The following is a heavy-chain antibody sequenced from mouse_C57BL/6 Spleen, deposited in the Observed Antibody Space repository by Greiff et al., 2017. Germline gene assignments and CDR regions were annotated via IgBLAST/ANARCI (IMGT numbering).Heavy chain of an antibody. J-gene: IGHJ4*01. CDR3: ARSSGNYDAMDY. CDR2: IYPGSGNT. V-gene: IGHV1-76*01. CDR1: GYTFTDYY. D-gene: IGHD1-3*01. Sequence: QVQLQQSGAELVRPGASVKLSCKASGYTFTDYYINWVKQRPGQGLEWIARIYPGSGNTYYNEKFKGKATLTAEKSSSTAYMQLSSLTSEDSAVYFCARSSGNYDAMDYWGQGTSVTVSS.